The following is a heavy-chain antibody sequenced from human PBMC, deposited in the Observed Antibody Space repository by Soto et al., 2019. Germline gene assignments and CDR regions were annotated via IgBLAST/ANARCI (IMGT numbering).Heavy chain of an antibody. CDR2: INHSGST. V-gene: IGHV4-34*01. CDR3: ARGQGAAEAHWFDP. D-gene: IGHD1-26*01. J-gene: IGHJ5*02. Sequence: SETLSLTCAVYGGSFSGYYWSWIRQPPGKGLEWIGEINHSGSTNYNPSLKSRVTISVDTSKNQFSLKLSSVTAADTAVYYCARGQGAAEAHWFDPWGQGTLVTVSS. CDR1: GGSFSGYY.